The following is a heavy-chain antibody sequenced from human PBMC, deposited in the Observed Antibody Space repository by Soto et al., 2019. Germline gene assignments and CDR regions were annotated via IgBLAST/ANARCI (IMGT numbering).Heavy chain of an antibody. CDR2: IKQDGSEK. CDR3: VRGYSDYTDYFDY. Sequence: EVQLVESGGGLVQPGGSLRLSCAASGFGFSSFWMIWVRQAPEKGLEWVAIIKQDGSEKHYVDSVKGRFTVSRDNAEKSLYLQMDSLRPDDTAVYYCVRGYSDYTDYFDYWGQGALVTVSS. J-gene: IGHJ4*02. V-gene: IGHV3-7*03. CDR1: GFGFSSFW. D-gene: IGHD5-12*01.